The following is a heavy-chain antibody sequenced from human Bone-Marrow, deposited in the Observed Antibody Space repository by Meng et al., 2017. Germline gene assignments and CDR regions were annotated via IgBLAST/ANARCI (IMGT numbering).Heavy chain of an antibody. V-gene: IGHV4/OR15-8*02. CDR1: VGSISSIDC. Sequence: QLRVTGSGRGRANTSGHLSLTGLISVGSISSIDCWGWSRKPPGKGLDWIGEIYHGGDTNYNPSLKSRVTIAIDKSKNQFSLKLSSVTAADTAVYYCASWIYSCGWQWGQGALVTVSS. D-gene: IGHD6-19*01. CDR3: ASWIYSCGWQ. CDR2: IYHGGDT. J-gene: IGHJ4*02.